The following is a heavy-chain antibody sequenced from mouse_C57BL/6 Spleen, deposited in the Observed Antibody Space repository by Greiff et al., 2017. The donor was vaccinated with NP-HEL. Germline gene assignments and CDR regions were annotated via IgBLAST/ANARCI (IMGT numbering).Heavy chain of an antibody. CDR3: ARGEGIYYDYDEGGDFDY. CDR1: GYTFTSYW. J-gene: IGHJ2*01. Sequence: QVQLKQPGAELVKPGASVKLSCKASGYTFTSYWMHWVKQRPGQGLEWIGMIHPNSGSTNYNEKFKSKATLTVDKSSSTAYMQLSSLTSEDSAVYYCARGEGIYYDYDEGGDFDYWGQGTTLTVSS. D-gene: IGHD2-4*01. CDR2: IHPNSGST. V-gene: IGHV1-64*01.